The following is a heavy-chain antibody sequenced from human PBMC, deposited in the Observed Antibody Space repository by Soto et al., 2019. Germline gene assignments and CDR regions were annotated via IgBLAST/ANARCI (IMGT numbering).Heavy chain of an antibody. CDR3: ARGGIVLVPAAGFDY. CDR1: GGSISSGGYS. CDR2: IYHSGST. Sequence: QLQLQESGSGLVKPSQTLSLTCAVSGGSISSGGYSWSWIRQPPGKGLEWIGYIYHSGSTYYNPSLKSRVTKSVDRSKNQFSLKLSSVTAADTAVYYCARGGIVLVPAAGFDYWGQGTLVTVSS. V-gene: IGHV4-30-2*01. D-gene: IGHD2-2*01. J-gene: IGHJ4*02.